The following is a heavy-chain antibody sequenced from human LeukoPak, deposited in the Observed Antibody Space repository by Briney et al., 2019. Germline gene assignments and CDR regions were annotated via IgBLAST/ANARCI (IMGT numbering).Heavy chain of an antibody. J-gene: IGHJ4*02. CDR1: GCSVTTYY. Sequence: GGSLRLSCAGFGCSVTTYYMTWIRQAPGKGLESVSVISDSGRTYYADSVKGRFTISRDDSKNTFFLQMNNLKVEDTALYYCAADKTTGGWYELDYWGQGTLVTVSS. D-gene: IGHD6-19*01. CDR3: AADKTTGGWYELDY. CDR2: ISDSGRT. V-gene: IGHV3-53*01.